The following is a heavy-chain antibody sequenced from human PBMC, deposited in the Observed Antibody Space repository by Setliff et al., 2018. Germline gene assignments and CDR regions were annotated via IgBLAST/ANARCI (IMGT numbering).Heavy chain of an antibody. D-gene: IGHD2-2*01. Sequence: SETLSLTCAVYGGSFSGYYWSWIRQPPGKGLEWIGEINHSGSTNYNPSLKSRVTISVDTSKNQFSLKLSSVTAADTAVYYCARGVYCSSTSCYGVDAFDIWGQGTMVTVSS. CDR1: GGSFSGYY. V-gene: IGHV4-34*01. CDR2: INHSGST. CDR3: ARGVYCSSTSCYGVDAFDI. J-gene: IGHJ3*02.